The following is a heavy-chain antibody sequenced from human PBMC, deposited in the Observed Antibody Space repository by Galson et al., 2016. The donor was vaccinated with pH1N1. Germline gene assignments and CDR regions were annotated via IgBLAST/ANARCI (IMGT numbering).Heavy chain of an antibody. CDR1: GDSISSKTFY. V-gene: IGHV4-61*02. CDR3: ARGGEEILSFGEPHNWFDP. D-gene: IGHD3-10*01. J-gene: IGHJ5*02. CDR2: LYSSGST. Sequence: TVSGDSISSKTFYWSWLRQPAGKGLQWIGLLYSSGSTNYNPSLKGRVTMSADTSKNEFSLKMTSVTAADTAVYYCARGGEEILSFGEPHNWFDPWGQGTLVTVSS.